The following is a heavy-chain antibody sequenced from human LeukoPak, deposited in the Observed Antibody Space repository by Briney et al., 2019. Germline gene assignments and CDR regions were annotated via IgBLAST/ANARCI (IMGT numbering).Heavy chain of an antibody. Sequence: SETLSLTCTVSGGSISSGSYYWSWIRQPAGKGLESIGRIYTSGGTNYNPSLKSRVTISVDTSKNQFSLKLSSVTAADTAVYYCARELGYSGIYWDAFDISGQGTMVTVSS. CDR1: GGSISSGSYY. CDR3: ARELGYSGIYWDAFDI. V-gene: IGHV4-61*02. CDR2: IYTSGGT. D-gene: IGHD1-26*01. J-gene: IGHJ3*02.